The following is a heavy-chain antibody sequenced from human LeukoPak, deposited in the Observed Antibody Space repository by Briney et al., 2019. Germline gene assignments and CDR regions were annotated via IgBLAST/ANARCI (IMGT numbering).Heavy chain of an antibody. J-gene: IGHJ5*02. CDR3: AREEDPKYSYGRSWFDP. Sequence: GGSLRLSCAASGFTFSSYSMNWVRQAPGKGLEWVSSISSSSSYIYYADSVKGRFTISRDNAKNSLYLQMNSLRAEDTAVYYCAREEDPKYSYGRSWFDPWGQGTLVTVSS. D-gene: IGHD5-18*01. CDR1: GFTFSSYS. CDR2: ISSSSSYI. V-gene: IGHV3-21*01.